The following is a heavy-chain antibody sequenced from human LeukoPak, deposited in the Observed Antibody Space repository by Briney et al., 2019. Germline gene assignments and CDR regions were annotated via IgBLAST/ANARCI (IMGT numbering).Heavy chain of an antibody. CDR2: IIPIFGTA. CDR1: GGTFSSYA. Sequence: SVKVSCKASGGTFSSYAISWVRQAPGQGLEWMGGIIPIFGTANYAQKFQGRVTITADESTSTAYMELSSLRSEDTAVYYCAGGSDYYGSGSYPYWGQGTLVTVSS. D-gene: IGHD3-10*01. CDR3: AGGSDYYGSGSYPY. V-gene: IGHV1-69*13. J-gene: IGHJ4*02.